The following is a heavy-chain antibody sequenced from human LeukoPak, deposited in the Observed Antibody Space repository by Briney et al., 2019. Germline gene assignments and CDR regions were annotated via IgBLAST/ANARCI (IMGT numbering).Heavy chain of an antibody. D-gene: IGHD3-16*01. J-gene: IGHJ4*02. CDR2: IKQDGSEK. Sequence: GGSLRLSCAASGFTFSSYWMTWVRQAPGKGLEWVANIKQDGSEKYYVDSVKGRFTISRDNAKNSLYLQMSSLRAEDTAVYYCARTKAPDYVWGSYASPTYYFDYWGQGTLVTVSS. CDR1: GFTFSSYW. V-gene: IGHV3-7*03. CDR3: ARTKAPDYVWGSYASPTYYFDY.